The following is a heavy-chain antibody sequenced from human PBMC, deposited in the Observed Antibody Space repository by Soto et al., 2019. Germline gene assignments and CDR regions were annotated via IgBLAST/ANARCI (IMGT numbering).Heavy chain of an antibody. J-gene: IGHJ6*02. V-gene: IGHV3-33*01. CDR3: ARLPEPRYCSGGSCSEEGYCYYYGMDV. CDR1: GFTFSSYC. CDR2: IWYDGSNK. D-gene: IGHD2-15*01. Sequence: GGSLRLSCAASGFTFSSYCMHWVRQAPGKGLEWVAVIWYDGSNKYYADSVKGRFTISRDNSKNTLYLQMNSLRAEDTAVYYCARLPEPRYCSGGSCSEEGYCYYYGMDVWGQGTTVTVSS.